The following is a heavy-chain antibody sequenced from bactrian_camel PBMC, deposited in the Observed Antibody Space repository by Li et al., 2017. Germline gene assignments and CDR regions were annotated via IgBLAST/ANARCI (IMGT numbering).Heavy chain of an antibody. J-gene: IGHJ4*01. CDR3: VLVPYSCYTWNSAWPRD. CDR1: TRLYRSYC. D-gene: IGHD1*01. CDR2: IDRRGRS. Sequence: HVQLVESGGGSVQAGGSLTLSCGISTRLYRSYCMGWFRQVPGKAPEGVASIDRRGRSNYADSVKGRFTVSRDSARDTVYLQLDWLKPEDTAIYFCVLVPYSCYTWNSAWPRDWGQGTQVTVS. V-gene: IGHV3S53*01.